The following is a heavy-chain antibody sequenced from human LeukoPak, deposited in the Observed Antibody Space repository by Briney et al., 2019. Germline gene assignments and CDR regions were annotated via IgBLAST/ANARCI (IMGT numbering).Heavy chain of an antibody. Sequence: KSGGSLRLSCAASGFIFSDYYMSWIRQAPGKGLEWVSHISSSGSTIYYADSVKGRFTISRDNAKNSLYLQMNSLRVEDTAVYYCASKRWITADFDHWGQGTLVTVSS. CDR2: ISSSGSTI. CDR3: ASKRWITADFDH. V-gene: IGHV3-11*04. J-gene: IGHJ4*02. CDR1: GFIFSDYY. D-gene: IGHD5-24*01.